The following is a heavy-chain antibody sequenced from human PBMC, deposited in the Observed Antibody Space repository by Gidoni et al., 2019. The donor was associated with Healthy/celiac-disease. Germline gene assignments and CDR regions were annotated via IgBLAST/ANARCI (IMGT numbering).Heavy chain of an antibody. V-gene: IGHV3-74*01. Sequence: EVQLVESGGVLVQPGGSLRLSFAASGFTFRSYWMHWVRQVPGKGLVWVYRINSDGMSTSYADAVKGRFTNSRNNAKNTLYLKMNSLRAEDTAVYFCAIADDSSGYYSGWGQGTLVTVSS. D-gene: IGHD3-22*01. J-gene: IGHJ4*02. CDR3: AIADDSSGYYSG. CDR2: INSDGMST. CDR1: GFTFRSYW.